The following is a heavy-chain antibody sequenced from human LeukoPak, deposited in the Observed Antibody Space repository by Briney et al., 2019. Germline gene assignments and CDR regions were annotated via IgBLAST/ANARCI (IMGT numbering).Heavy chain of an antibody. CDR2: ISYDGSNK. D-gene: IGHD6-19*01. J-gene: IGHJ4*02. CDR1: GFIFSSYG. CDR3: ARDSSGWPPAHDY. Sequence: GGSLRLSCAASGFIFSSYGMHWVRQAPGKGLEWVAGISYDGSNKNYADSVKGRFTISRDNSKNTLYLQMNSLRAEDTAVYYCARDSSGWPPAHDYWGQGTLVSVSS. V-gene: IGHV3-30*03.